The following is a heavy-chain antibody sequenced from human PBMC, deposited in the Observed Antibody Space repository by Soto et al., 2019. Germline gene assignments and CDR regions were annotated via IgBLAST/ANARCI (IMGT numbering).Heavy chain of an antibody. CDR1: GGSVSSGSYY. J-gene: IGHJ4*02. D-gene: IGHD4-4*01. Sequence: QVELQESGPGLVKPSETLSLTCTVSGGSVSSGSYYWSWIRQPPGKGLEWIGYIHYSGSTNYNPSLKSRVTISVDTSKNQFSLKLNSVTAADTAVYYCARARFDSNAPDYWGQGTLVTVSS. CDR3: ARARFDSNAPDY. CDR2: IHYSGST. V-gene: IGHV4-61*01.